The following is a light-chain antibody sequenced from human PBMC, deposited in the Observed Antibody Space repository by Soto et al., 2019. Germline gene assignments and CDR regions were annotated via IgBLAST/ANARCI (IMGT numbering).Light chain of an antibody. CDR2: DAS. CDR3: QQSGSSPIT. V-gene: IGKV3D-20*01. Sequence: SPANLLFFRGGKTTPSRAASQSVSRSYLAWYQQKPGLAPRLIIYDASTRATGIPDRFSGSGSGTDFTLTISRLEPEDFAVYYCQQSGSSPITFGQGRRLEI. CDR1: QSVSRSY. J-gene: IGKJ5*01.